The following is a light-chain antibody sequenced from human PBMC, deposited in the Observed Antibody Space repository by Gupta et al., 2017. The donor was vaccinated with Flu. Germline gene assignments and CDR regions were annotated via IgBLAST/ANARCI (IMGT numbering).Light chain of an antibody. CDR2: GKD. J-gene: IGLJ3*02. Sequence: KVMTTCKGYKLNYDYASWYQQWPVQAPVLVFYGKDNRPSGIPVRFSGSSSVNTASLTITGAQADDEADYYCSSLYSICNLWVFGGGTKLTVL. V-gene: IGLV3-19*01. CDR3: SSLYSICNLWV. CDR1: KLNYDY.